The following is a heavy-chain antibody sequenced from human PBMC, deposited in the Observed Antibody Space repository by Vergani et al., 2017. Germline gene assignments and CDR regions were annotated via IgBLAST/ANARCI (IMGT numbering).Heavy chain of an antibody. D-gene: IGHD6-19*01. CDR1: GGSISSSSYY. J-gene: IGHJ4*02. Sequence: QLQLQESGPGLVKPSETLSLTCTVSGGSISSSSYYWGWIRQPPGKGLEWLGSIYYSGITYYHPSLKSRVTISVDTSQNHFSLKLSSVTAADTAVYYCARRAVAGLFDYWGQATLVTVSS. CDR2: IYYSGIT. CDR3: ARRAVAGLFDY. V-gene: IGHV4-39*01.